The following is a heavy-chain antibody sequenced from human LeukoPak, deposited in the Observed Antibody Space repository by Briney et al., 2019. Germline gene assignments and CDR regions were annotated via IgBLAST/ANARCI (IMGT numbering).Heavy chain of an antibody. CDR2: IKPDGSQK. CDR1: GFSFSNSW. CDR3: ATHPTYYDDH. D-gene: IGHD3-3*01. Sequence: PGGSLRLSCVASGFSFSNSWMNWVRQAPGKGLEWVANIKPDGSQKYYVDSVKGRFTISRDNAKNSLYLQMNSLRAEDTAVYYCATHPTYYDDHWGQGTLVTVSS. V-gene: IGHV3-7*01. J-gene: IGHJ4*02.